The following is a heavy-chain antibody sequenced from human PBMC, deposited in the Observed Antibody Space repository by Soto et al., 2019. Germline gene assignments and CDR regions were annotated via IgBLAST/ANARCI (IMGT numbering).Heavy chain of an antibody. CDR1: GGSFSGYY. CDR3: ARRDSGYDARVFDP. J-gene: IGHJ5*02. Sequence: TSETLSLTCAVYGGSFSGYYWSWIRQPPGKGLEWIGEINHSGSTNYNPSLKSRVTISVDTSKNQFSLKLSSVTAADTAVYYCARRDSGYDARVFDPWGQGTLVTVSS. D-gene: IGHD5-12*01. CDR2: INHSGST. V-gene: IGHV4-34*01.